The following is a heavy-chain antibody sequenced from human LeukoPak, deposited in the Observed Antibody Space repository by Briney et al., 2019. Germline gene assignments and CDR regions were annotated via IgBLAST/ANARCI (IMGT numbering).Heavy chain of an antibody. V-gene: IGHV1-69*13. CDR3: ARGPSKSIAAAGTGDY. CDR2: IIPIFGTA. J-gene: IGHJ4*02. D-gene: IGHD6-13*01. Sequence: SVKVSCKASGGTFSSYAISWVRQAPGQGLEWMGGIIPIFGTANYAQKFQGRVTITADESTSTAYMELSSLRSEDTAVYYCARGPSKSIAAAGTGDYWGQGTLVTVSS. CDR1: GGTFSSYA.